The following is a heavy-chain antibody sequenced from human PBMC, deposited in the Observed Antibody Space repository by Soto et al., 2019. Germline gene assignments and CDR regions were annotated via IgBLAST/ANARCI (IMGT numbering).Heavy chain of an antibody. CDR2: IYYSGST. D-gene: IGHD6-13*01. Sequence: PSETLSLTCTVSGGSINSGGYYWSWIRQHPGKGLEWIGYIYYSGSTYYNTSLKSRVSMSVDTSKNQFSLKLSSVNAADTAVYYCARGGVQRLVLGGVDPWGQGTLVTVSS. J-gene: IGHJ5*02. V-gene: IGHV4-31*03. CDR1: GGSINSGGYY. CDR3: ARGGVQRLVLGGVDP.